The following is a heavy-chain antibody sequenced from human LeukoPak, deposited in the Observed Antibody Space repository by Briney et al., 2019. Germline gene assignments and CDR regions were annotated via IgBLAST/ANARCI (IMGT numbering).Heavy chain of an antibody. J-gene: IGHJ4*02. CDR1: GGSISSGSYY. Sequence: PSETLSLTCTVSGGSISSGSYYWSWIRQPAGKGLEWIGRIYTSGSTNYNPSLKSRVTISVDTSKNQFSLKLSSVAAADTAVYYCARAVRRDGYNDYWGQGTLVTVPS. CDR2: IYTSGST. V-gene: IGHV4-61*02. D-gene: IGHD5-24*01. CDR3: ARAVRRDGYNDY.